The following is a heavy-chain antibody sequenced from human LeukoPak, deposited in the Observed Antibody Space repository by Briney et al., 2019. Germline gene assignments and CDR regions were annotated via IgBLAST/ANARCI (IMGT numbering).Heavy chain of an antibody. CDR1: GGSISSGGYY. CDR2: IYYSGST. CDR3: ARGPYYDSSGTEYYYYYYGMDV. Sequence: PSETLSLTCTVSGGSISSGGYYWSWIRQHPGKGLEWIGYIYYSGSTYYNPSLKSRVTISVDTSKNQFSLKLSSVTAADTAVYYCARGPYYDSSGTEYYYYYYGMDVWGQGTTVTVSS. J-gene: IGHJ6*02. V-gene: IGHV4-31*03. D-gene: IGHD3-22*01.